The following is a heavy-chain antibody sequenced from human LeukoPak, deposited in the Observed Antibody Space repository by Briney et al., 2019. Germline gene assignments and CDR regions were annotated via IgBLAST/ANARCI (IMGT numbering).Heavy chain of an antibody. CDR2: IYHSGST. CDR1: GGSISSGGYS. V-gene: IGHV4-30-2*01. CDR3: ARGTGYEVNY. J-gene: IGHJ4*02. Sequence: PSETLSLTCAVSGGSISSGGYSWSWIRQPPGKGLEWIGYIYHSGSTYYNPSLKSRVTISVDRSKNQFSLKLSSVTAADTAVYYCARGTGYEVNYWGQGTLVTVSS. D-gene: IGHD1-1*01.